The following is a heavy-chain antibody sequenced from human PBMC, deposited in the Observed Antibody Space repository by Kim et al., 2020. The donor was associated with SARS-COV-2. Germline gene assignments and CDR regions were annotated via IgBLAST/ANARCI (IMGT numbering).Heavy chain of an antibody. D-gene: IGHD1-1*01. V-gene: IGHV4-39*01. CDR3: ARHETGTTSDNSYYY. CDR2: VCGSRNT. J-gene: IGHJ6*03. Sequence: SETLSLTCVVSGGSISGCNWYWSCLRQPPGKGLEGVGTVCGSRNTFYTPSLKSRITISVDTTKNHFSLMLISVTAAAAADYSCARHETGTTSDNSYYY. CDR1: GGSISGCNWY.